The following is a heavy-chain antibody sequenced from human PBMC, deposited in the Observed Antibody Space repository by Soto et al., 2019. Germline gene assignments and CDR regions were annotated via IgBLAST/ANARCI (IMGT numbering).Heavy chain of an antibody. CDR1: GFTFISYG. CDR3: ARTPSLAVAASEDAYFDY. J-gene: IGHJ4*02. CDR2: ISYDGSNK. D-gene: IGHD6-19*01. Sequence: GGSLIISCAASGFTFISYGMHWVRQAPGKGLEWVAVISYDGSNKYYADSVKGRFTISRDNSKNTLYLQMNSLIAEDTAVYYCARTPSLAVAASEDAYFDYWGQGTLVTVSS. V-gene: IGHV3-30*03.